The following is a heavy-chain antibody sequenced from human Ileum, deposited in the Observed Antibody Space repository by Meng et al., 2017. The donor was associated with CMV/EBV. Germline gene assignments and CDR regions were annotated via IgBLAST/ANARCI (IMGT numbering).Heavy chain of an antibody. CDR2: IGTAGDT. J-gene: IGHJ3*02. D-gene: IGHD6-19*01. CDR1: RFILNKYS. V-gene: IGHV3-13*01. Sequence: GESLKIPCAASRFILNKYSMNWVRQAPGKGLEWVSAIGTAGDTYYVGSVKGRFTISRENAKNSLYLQMNSLRAGDTAVYYCARKNSGWSGAYDIWGQGTMVTVSS. CDR3: ARKNSGWSGAYDI.